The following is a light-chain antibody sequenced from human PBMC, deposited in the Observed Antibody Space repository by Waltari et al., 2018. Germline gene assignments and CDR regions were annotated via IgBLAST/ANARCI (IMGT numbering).Light chain of an antibody. Sequence: VIWMTQSPSLLSASTGDRVTISCRMSQGISSYLAWYQQKPGKAPKLLIYKASSLESGVPSRFSGSGSGTEYTLTISSLQPDDFATYYCLQYNGEPRTFGQGTKVEVK. CDR3: LQYNGEPRT. CDR2: KAS. V-gene: IGKV1D-8*01. J-gene: IGKJ1*01. CDR1: QGISSY.